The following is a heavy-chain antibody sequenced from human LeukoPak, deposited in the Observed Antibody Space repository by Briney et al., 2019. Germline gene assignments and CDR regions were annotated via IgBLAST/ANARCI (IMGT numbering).Heavy chain of an antibody. CDR1: GDSISSGGYS. D-gene: IGHD3-9*01. V-gene: IGHV4-61*08. Sequence: SETLSLTCAVSGDSISSGGYSWTWIRQPPGKGLEWVGYIYYSGNTNYNPSLKSRVTISADTSKSQFSLKLSSVTAADTAVYYCARHDDILTGYYFHHRGQGTLVTVSS. CDR3: ARHDDILTGYYFHH. J-gene: IGHJ1*01. CDR2: IYYSGNT.